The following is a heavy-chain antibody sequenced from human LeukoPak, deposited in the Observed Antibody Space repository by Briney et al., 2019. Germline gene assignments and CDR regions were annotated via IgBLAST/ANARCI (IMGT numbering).Heavy chain of an antibody. V-gene: IGHV3-21*01. D-gene: IGHD6-13*01. CDR1: GFTFSSYS. Sequence: GGSLRLSCAASGFTFSSYSMNWVRQAPGKGREWVSSISSSSSYIYYADSVKGRFTISRDNAKSSLYLQMNSLRAEDTAVYYCARDGTLYYYYMDVWGKGTTVTVSS. CDR2: ISSSSSYI. CDR3: ARDGTLYYYYMDV. J-gene: IGHJ6*03.